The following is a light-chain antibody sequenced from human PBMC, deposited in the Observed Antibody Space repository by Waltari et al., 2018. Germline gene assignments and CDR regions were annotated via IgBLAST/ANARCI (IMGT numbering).Light chain of an antibody. J-gene: IGLJ3*02. Sequence: QSVLTPPPSASGTPGQRITVSCSGGSSNIGTNYVHWYQQLPGTAPKLLISWNNQRPSAVPDRFSGSKSGTSASLAISGLQSEDEADYFCAAWDDKLKAWLFGGGTKVTVL. CDR1: SSNIGTNY. V-gene: IGLV1-47*01. CDR2: WNN. CDR3: AAWDDKLKAWL.